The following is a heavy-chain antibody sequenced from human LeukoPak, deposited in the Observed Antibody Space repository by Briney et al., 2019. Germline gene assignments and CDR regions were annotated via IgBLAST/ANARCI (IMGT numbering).Heavy chain of an antibody. J-gene: IGHJ6*04. V-gene: IGHV1-46*01. CDR2: INPSGGST. Sequence: AASVKVSYKASGSTFTSYYMHWGRRAPGQGVEWMGIINPSGGSTSYAQKFQGRVTMTRDTSTSTVYMELSSLRSEDTAVYYCARDLLPSGGMDVWGKGTTVTVSS. CDR3: ARDLLPSGGMDV. CDR1: GSTFTSYY. D-gene: IGHD3-10*01.